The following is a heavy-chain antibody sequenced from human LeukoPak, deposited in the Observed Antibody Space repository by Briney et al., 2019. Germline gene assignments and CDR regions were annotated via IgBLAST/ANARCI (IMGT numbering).Heavy chain of an antibody. V-gene: IGHV1-2*02. CDR2: INPNSGGT. Sequence: GASVKVSCKASGYTFTSYYMHWVRQAPGQGLEWMGWINPNSGGTNYAQKFQGRVTMTRDTSISTAYMELSRLRSDDTAVYYCARDGGSYLPGDYYFDYWGQGTLVTVSS. CDR1: GYTFTSYY. D-gene: IGHD1-26*01. CDR3: ARDGGSYLPGDYYFDY. J-gene: IGHJ4*02.